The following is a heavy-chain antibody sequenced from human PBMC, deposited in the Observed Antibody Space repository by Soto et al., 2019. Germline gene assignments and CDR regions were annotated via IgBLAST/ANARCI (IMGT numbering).Heavy chain of an antibody. D-gene: IGHD3-16*01. CDR2: TRDKTNSYTT. Sequence: GGSLRLSCAASGFTFSDHYMDWVRQAPGKGLEWVGRTRDKTNSYTTEYAASVKGSFTISRDDSKGSLYLQRNSLKTEDMAVYYCARATVGTYYFDYWGQGTLVTVSS. V-gene: IGHV3-72*01. J-gene: IGHJ4*02. CDR3: ARATVGTYYFDY. CDR1: GFTFSDHY.